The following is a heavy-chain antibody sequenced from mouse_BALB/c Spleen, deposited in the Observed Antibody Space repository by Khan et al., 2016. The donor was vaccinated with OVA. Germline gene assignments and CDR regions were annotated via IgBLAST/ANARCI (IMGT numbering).Heavy chain of an antibody. CDR2: IRYSGST. CDR1: GYSITSDYA. V-gene: IGHV3-2*02. Sequence: EVQLVESGPGLLKPSQSLSLTCTVTGYSITSDYARNLIRQFPGNKLEWMAFIRYSGSTTYNPSFRSRISFTRDTSKNPSFLQLTSVTTEDSATYYCASGGVFHRNPDYFAYWGQGTTLTVSS. J-gene: IGHJ2*01. CDR3: ASGGVFHRNPDYFAY.